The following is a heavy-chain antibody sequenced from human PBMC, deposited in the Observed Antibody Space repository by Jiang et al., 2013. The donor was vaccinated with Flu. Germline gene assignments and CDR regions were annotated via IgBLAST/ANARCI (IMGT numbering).Heavy chain of an antibody. CDR1: GGSIINNVHY. V-gene: IGHV4-39*01. CDR2: IYYSGRT. CDR3: ARQYSSSWYQPVFWDH. J-gene: IGHJ4*02. D-gene: IGHD6-13*01. Sequence: LLKPSETLSLTCTVSGGSIINNVHYWGWIRQPPGKGLEWIGSIYYSGRTYYNPSLKSRVTASVDTSKNEFSLKLRSVTAADTAVYFCARQYSSSWYQPVFWDHWGQGVQVTVSS.